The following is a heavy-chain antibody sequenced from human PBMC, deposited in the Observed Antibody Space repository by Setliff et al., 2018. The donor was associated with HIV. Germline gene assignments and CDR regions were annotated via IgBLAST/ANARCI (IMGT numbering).Heavy chain of an antibody. Sequence: PSETLSLTCTVSGGSIGSSDYYWGWIRQPPGKGLEWIGSIFYTGRTTYNPSLRSRVTISLDTPKTQFSLSLTSVTAADTAMYYCARRGKTENSYVLNWFDPWGQGILVTVSS. D-gene: IGHD5-18*01. CDR3: ARRGKTENSYVLNWFDP. J-gene: IGHJ5*02. V-gene: IGHV4-39*07. CDR1: GGSIGSSDYY. CDR2: IFYTGRT.